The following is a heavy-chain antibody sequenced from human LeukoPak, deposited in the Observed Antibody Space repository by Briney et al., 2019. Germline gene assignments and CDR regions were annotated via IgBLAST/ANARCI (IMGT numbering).Heavy chain of an antibody. Sequence: ASVTVSCKASGYTFTDYYMHWVRQAPGQGLECXGWINPNSGGTNYAQKFQGRVTMTRDTSISTAYMEVSSLRSDDTAVYYCATIPYGSGIIDYWGQGTLVTVSS. CDR3: ATIPYGSGIIDY. V-gene: IGHV1-2*02. D-gene: IGHD3-10*01. J-gene: IGHJ4*02. CDR2: INPNSGGT. CDR1: GYTFTDYY.